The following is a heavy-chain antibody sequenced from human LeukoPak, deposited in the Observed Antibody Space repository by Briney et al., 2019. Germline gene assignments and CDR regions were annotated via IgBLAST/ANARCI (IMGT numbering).Heavy chain of an antibody. Sequence: GGSLRRSCAASGFTFSNYAMSWARQAPGKGLEWVSAISGSGGSTYYADSVKGRFTISRANSKNMLYLQMNSPRAEATVTYYCREATIWLPFDYWGQGTLVTVSS. CDR2: ISGSGGST. D-gene: IGHD5-18*01. J-gene: IGHJ4*02. V-gene: IGHV3-23*01. CDR3: REATIWLPFDY. CDR1: GFTFSNYA.